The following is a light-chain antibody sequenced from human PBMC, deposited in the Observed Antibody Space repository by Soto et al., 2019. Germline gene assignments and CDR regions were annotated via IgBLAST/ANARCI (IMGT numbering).Light chain of an antibody. J-gene: IGKJ4*01. CDR1: QSFSSSY. V-gene: IGKV3-20*01. CDR3: QQYGSSPLT. Sequence: EIVLTQSPGTLSLSPGERATLSCRASQSFSSSYLAWYQQKPGQAPRLLIYGASSRATGIPDRFSGSVSGTDFTLTISRLEPEDFAVYYCQQYGSSPLTFGGGTKVDIK. CDR2: GAS.